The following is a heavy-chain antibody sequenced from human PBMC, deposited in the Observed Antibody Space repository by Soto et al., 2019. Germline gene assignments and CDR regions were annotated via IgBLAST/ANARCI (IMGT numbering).Heavy chain of an antibody. Sequence: QLVESGGGLVQPGGSLRLSCAASGFTFSRFWMHWVRQAPGKGLVWVSHINSDGSSTTYADSVKGRFTISRDNAKNTLSLQMNSLRAEDTAIYYCARGTVVVPAAMDYWGQGTLVTVSS. CDR3: ARGTVVVPAAMDY. CDR1: GFTFSRFW. V-gene: IGHV3-74*01. J-gene: IGHJ4*02. D-gene: IGHD2-2*01. CDR2: INSDGSST.